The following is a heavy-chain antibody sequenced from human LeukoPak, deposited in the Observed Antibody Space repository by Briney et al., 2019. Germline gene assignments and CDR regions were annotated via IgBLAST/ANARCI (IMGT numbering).Heavy chain of an antibody. J-gene: IGHJ6*02. CDR3: ARGGSNYYYYGMDV. V-gene: IGHV1-8*02. CDR1: GYTFTGYY. CDR2: INPNSGNT. Sequence: ASVKVSCKASGYTFTGYYMHWVRQAPGQGLEWMGWINPNSGNTGYAQKFQGRVTMTRNTSISTAYMELSSLRSEDTAVYYCARGGSNYYYYGMDVWGQGTTVTVSS. D-gene: IGHD2-15*01.